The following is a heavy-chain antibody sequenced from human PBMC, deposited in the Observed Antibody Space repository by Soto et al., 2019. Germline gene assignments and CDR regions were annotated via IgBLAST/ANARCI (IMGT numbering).Heavy chain of an antibody. Sequence: PSETLSLTCIVSVGSFSSFGWSCIRQPPGKGLEWIGYICYSDITNYNPSLKSRVTISVDTTKNQFSLQLSSVTAADTAVYYCATGDSNNSRSHGYYDYFDQGTLLTGSS. J-gene: IGHJ4*02. CDR1: VGSFSSFG. CDR2: ICYSDIT. D-gene: IGHD2-21*01. CDR3: ATGDSNNSRSHGYYDY. V-gene: IGHV4-59*01.